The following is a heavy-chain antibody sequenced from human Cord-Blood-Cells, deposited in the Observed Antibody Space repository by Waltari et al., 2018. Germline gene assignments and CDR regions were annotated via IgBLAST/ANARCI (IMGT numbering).Heavy chain of an antibody. Sequence: QVQLQESGPGLVKPSETLSLTCTVSGGSISSYYWSWIRQPPGKGLEWIGYIYYSGSTNYNPSLKSRVTISVDTSKTQFSLKLSSVTAADTAVYYCVRDLDSSSGWYFDLWGRGTLVTVSS. D-gene: IGHD6-6*01. V-gene: IGHV4-59*01. CDR3: VRDLDSSSGWYFDL. J-gene: IGHJ2*01. CDR2: IYYSGST. CDR1: GGSISSYY.